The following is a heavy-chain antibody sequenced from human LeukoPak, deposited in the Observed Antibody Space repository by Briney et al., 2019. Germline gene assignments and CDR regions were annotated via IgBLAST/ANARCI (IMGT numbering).Heavy chain of an antibody. CDR3: AREILWFGEFHDAFDI. CDR1: GCTFTSYY. V-gene: IGHV1-46*01. D-gene: IGHD3-10*01. J-gene: IGHJ3*02. Sequence: ASVKVSCKASGCTFTSYYMHWVRQAPGQGLEWMGIINPSGGSTSYAQKFQGRVTMTRDMSTSTVYMELSSLRSEDTAVYYCAREILWFGEFHDAFDIWGQGTMVTVSS. CDR2: INPSGGST.